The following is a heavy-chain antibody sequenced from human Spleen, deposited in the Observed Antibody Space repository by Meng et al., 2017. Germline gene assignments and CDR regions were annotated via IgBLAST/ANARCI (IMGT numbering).Heavy chain of an antibody. V-gene: IGHV4-30-4*08. CDR1: GGSISSGASY. CDR2: IYHSGST. CDR3: ASQRYRGVIGY. Sequence: QVQLQESGPVLVKASQTPSLTCTGSGGSISSGASYWSWIRQHPGKGPDWIGYIYHSGSTYYNPSLKIRVTISVDTSKNQFALKLSSVTAADTAVYYCASQRYRGVIGYWGQGALVTVSS. D-gene: IGHD3-10*01. J-gene: IGHJ4*02.